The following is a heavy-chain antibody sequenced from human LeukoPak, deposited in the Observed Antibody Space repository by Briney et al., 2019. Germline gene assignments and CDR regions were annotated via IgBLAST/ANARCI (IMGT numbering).Heavy chain of an antibody. V-gene: IGHV3-30*02. J-gene: IGHJ4*02. CDR3: ARDLNGKFYIAY. CDR1: GFTFSTCG. D-gene: IGHD2-8*01. Sequence: GGPLRLSSAATGFTFSTCGMHWVRQAPRERLERVAYIGYSGANTYYADSVKGRFTISRDDSKNTVHLQMNSLRAADTALYSCARDLNGKFYIAYWGQGTLVTVSS. CDR2: IGYSGANT.